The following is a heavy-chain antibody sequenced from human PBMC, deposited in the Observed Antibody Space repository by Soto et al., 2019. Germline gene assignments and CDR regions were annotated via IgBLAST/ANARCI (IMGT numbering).Heavy chain of an antibody. J-gene: IGHJ5*01. D-gene: IGHD2-15*01. CDR3: VRDNHLGYCSGGSCYGLDS. Sequence: QVQLVESGGGVVQPGRSLRLSCAASGFTFSIYGMHWVRQAPGKGLEWVAIAWFDGSIEYYADSVKGRFTISRDNSKNTLYLQMNSLRAEDTAVYYCVRDNHLGYCSGGSCYGLDSWAQGTLVTVSS. CDR1: GFTFSIYG. CDR2: AWFDGSIE. V-gene: IGHV3-33*01.